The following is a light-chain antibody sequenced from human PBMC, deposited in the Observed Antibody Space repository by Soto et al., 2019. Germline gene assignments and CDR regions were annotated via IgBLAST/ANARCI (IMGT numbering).Light chain of an antibody. CDR2: DAS. V-gene: IGKV3-15*01. CDR1: QRVSRN. Sequence: EIVMTQSPATLSVSPGERATVSCRASQRVSRNLAWYQQKPGQAPRLLIYDASTRATGIPDRFSGSGSETEFTLTISSLQSEDYAIYYCQQYNNWPPWTFGQGTKVDIK. CDR3: QQYNNWPPWT. J-gene: IGKJ1*01.